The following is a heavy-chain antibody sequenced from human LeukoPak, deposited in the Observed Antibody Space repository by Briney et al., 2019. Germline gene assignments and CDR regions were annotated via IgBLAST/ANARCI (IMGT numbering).Heavy chain of an antibody. V-gene: IGHV1-18*01. CDR3: ARPRGAYCSSTSCQLFDY. Sequence: ASVKVSCKASGYTFTSYGISWVRQAPGQGLEWIGWISAYNGNTNYAQKLQGRVTMTTDTSTSTAYMELRSLRSDDTAVYYCARPRGAYCSSTSCQLFDYWGQGTLVTVSS. J-gene: IGHJ4*02. CDR1: GYTFTSYG. D-gene: IGHD2-2*01. CDR2: ISAYNGNT.